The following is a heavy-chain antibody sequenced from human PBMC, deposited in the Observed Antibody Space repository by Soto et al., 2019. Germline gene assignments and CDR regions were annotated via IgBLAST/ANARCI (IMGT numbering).Heavy chain of an antibody. Sequence: HHGGSLRLSCAASGFTFSSYWMSWVRQAPGKGLEWVANIKQDGSEKYYVDSVKGRFTISRDNAKNSLYLQMNSLRAEDTAVYYCARMTDLNDDYGEVGGWASWYYFDYWGQGTLVTVSS. CDR3: ARMTDLNDDYGEVGGWASWYYFDY. CDR1: GFTFSSYW. D-gene: IGHD4-17*01. J-gene: IGHJ4*02. V-gene: IGHV3-7*01. CDR2: IKQDGSEK.